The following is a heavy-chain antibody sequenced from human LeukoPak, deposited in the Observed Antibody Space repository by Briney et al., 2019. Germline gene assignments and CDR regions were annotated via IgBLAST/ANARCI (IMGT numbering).Heavy chain of an antibody. J-gene: IGHJ5*02. Sequence: SETLSLTCTVPGASVSSASYWTWIRQPPGKGVEWIAHIYNGVNTNYNPSLKSRVTISVDTSKNQFSLRLNSVTAADTAVYYCARSRAFNSGAFDPWGQGSLVTVSS. CDR1: GASVSSASY. D-gene: IGHD1-26*01. CDR3: ARSRAFNSGAFDP. CDR2: IYNGVNT. V-gene: IGHV4-61*01.